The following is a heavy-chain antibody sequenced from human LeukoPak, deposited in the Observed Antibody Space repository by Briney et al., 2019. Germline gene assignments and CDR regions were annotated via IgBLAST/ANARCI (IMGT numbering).Heavy chain of an antibody. V-gene: IGHV3-30*02. J-gene: IGHJ4*02. CDR3: AKGRSDFDY. Sequence: GGSLRLSCAASGFTFSTYGMYWVRQAPGKGLEWVAFIGSDGSGKYRADSVKGRFTISRDNPKNTLSLQMSSLRAEDTAVYYCAKGRSDFDYWGQGTPVTVSS. CDR1: GFTFSTYG. CDR2: IGSDGSGK.